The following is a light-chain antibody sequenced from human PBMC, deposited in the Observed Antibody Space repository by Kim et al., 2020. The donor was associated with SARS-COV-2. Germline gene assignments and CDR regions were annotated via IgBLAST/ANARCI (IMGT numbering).Light chain of an antibody. V-gene: IGLV2-14*03. CDR2: DVT. CDR3: SSLTSSNTLV. CDR1: SSDVGGYNY. J-gene: IGLJ3*02. Sequence: QSALTQPASVSGSPGQSIAITCTGTSSDVGGYNYVSWYQQYPGKVPKLIIYDVTNRPSGISNRFSGSKSGNTASLTITGLQAEDEADYYCSSLTSSNTLVFGGGTKVTVL.